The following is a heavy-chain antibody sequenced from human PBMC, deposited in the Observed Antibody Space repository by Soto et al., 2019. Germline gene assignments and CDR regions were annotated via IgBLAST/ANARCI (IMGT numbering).Heavy chain of an antibody. D-gene: IGHD6-13*01. CDR1: GFSFSDYY. J-gene: IGHJ4*02. CDR2: ISSNSGYT. V-gene: IGHV3-11*05. Sequence: PGGSLRLSCAASGFSFSDYYMSWIRQAPGKGLEWVSYISSNSGYTKYADSVKGRFTISRDNAKKSLYLQMNSLRGEDTGVYYCAREGGAAGVDYWGQGILVTVSS. CDR3: AREGGAAGVDY.